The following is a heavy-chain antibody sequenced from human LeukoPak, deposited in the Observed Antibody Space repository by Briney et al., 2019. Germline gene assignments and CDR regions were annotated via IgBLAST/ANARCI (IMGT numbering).Heavy chain of an antibody. Sequence: PSETLSLTCAVYGGSFSGYYWSWIRQPPGKGLEWIGEINHSGSTNYNPSLKSRVTISVDTSKNQFSLKLSSVTAADTAVYYCAREGPYDYVWGSYRYTPGGELFGYWGQGTLVPVSS. CDR2: INHSGST. CDR1: GGSFSGYY. D-gene: IGHD3-16*02. V-gene: IGHV4-34*01. CDR3: AREGPYDYVWGSYRYTPGGELFGY. J-gene: IGHJ4*02.